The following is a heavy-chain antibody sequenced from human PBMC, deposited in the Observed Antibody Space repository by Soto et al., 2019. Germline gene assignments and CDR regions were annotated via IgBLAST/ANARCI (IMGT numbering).Heavy chain of an antibody. J-gene: IGHJ6*02. CDR1: GGTFSSYA. D-gene: IGHD2-2*01. CDR2: IIPIFGTA. Sequence: SVKVSCKASGGTFSSYAISWVRQAPGQGLEWMGGIIPIFGTANYAQKFQGRVTITADESTSTAYMALSSLRSEDTAVYYCARDGGFWDIVLVPAADRPFYYYGMDVWGRG. V-gene: IGHV1-69*13. CDR3: ARDGGFWDIVLVPAADRPFYYYGMDV.